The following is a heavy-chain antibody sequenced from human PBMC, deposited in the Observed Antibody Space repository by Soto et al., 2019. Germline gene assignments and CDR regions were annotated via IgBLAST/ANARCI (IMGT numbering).Heavy chain of an antibody. CDR1: CASIISFN. D-gene: IGHD6-13*01. J-gene: IGHJ2*01. V-gene: IGHV4-4*07. Sequence: SETLSLTCSVSCASIISFNWNWVRQPAGKGPEWVGRLNIAGTINYNPSLKSRITMSMDTSKNQISLHLRSVTAADTAIYYCARDRGEYTSSWFWYFSHWGHGTLVTVSS. CDR3: ARDRGEYTSSWFWYFSH. CDR2: LNIAGTI.